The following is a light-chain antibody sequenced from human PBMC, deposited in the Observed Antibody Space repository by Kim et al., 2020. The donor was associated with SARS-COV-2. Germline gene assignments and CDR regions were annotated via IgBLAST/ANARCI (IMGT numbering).Light chain of an antibody. CDR2: DTV. V-gene: IGLV7-46*01. J-gene: IGLJ2*01. Sequence: PGGAAPLTCGSRSGTVSRDRYPGWVEQRPGQVPRALIFDTVYKHSWTPARFSGSLLGGKAALTLSGAQPEDEAEYFCLLSYSGPRVFGGGTQLTVL. CDR3: LLSYSGPRV. CDR1: SGTVSRDRY.